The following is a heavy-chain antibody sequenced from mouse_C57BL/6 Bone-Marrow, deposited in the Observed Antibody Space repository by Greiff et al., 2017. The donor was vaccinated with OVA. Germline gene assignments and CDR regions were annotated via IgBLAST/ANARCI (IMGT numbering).Heavy chain of an antibody. V-gene: IGHV3-6*01. D-gene: IGHD1-2*01. CDR3: ARGLRRAY. CDR1: GYSFTSGYY. J-gene: IGHJ3*01. Sequence: EVKLMESGPGLVKPSQSLSLTCSVTGYSFTSGYYWNWIRQFPGNKLEWMGYISYDGSNNYNPSLKNRISITRDTSKNQFFLKLNSVTTEDTATYYCARGLRRAYWGQGTLVTVSA. CDR2: ISYDGSN.